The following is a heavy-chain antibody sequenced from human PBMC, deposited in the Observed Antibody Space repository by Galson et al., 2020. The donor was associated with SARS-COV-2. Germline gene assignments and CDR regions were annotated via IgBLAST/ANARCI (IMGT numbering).Heavy chain of an antibody. V-gene: IGHV3-23*01. Sequence: GGSLRLSCAVSGFSFDTYAMSWVRQAPGKGLELVSAISGSGENTYYSDSVKGRFTFSRDYSSNTLYLQMNSLRVEDTAVFYCVRSPTTGAPSYFDYWGQGTLVTVSS. D-gene: IGHD1-1*01. CDR2: ISGSGENT. J-gene: IGHJ4*02. CDR1: GFSFDTYA. CDR3: VRSPTTGAPSYFDY.